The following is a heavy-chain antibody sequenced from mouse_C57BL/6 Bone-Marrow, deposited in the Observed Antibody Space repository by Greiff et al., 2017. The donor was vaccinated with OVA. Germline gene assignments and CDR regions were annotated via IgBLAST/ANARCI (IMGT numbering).Heavy chain of an antibody. J-gene: IGHJ3*01. CDR2: INPSTGGT. D-gene: IGHD4-1*01. CDR1: GYSFTGYY. CDR3: ARGGTSPLAY. V-gene: IGHV1-42*01. Sequence: VQLQQSGPELVKPGASVKISCKASGYSFTGYYMNWVKQSPEKSLEWIGEINPSTGGTTYNQKFKAKATLTVDKSSSTAYMQLRSLTSEDSAVYHCARGGTSPLAYWGQGTLVTVSA.